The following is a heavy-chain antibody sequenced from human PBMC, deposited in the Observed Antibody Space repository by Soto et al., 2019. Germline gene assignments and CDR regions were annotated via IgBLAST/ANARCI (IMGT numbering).Heavy chain of an antibody. V-gene: IGHV3-23*01. CDR1: GFTFSTYA. J-gene: IGHJ6*02. CDR2: ISGSGGTK. Sequence: EVQLLESGGGLVQPGGSLRLSCAASGFTFSTYAMNWVRHAPGKGLEWVSAISGSGGTKFYADSVKGRFTISRDNSKNMLYLQMDSLGVEDTALYSCAKWGQGLITYAPFSYGMDVCGQGTTVTVS. D-gene: IGHD3-16*01. CDR3: AKWGQGLITYAPFSYGMDV.